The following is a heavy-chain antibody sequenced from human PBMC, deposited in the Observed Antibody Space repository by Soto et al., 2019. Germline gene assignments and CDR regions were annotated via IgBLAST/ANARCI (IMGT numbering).Heavy chain of an antibody. CDR2: ISYDGSQK. V-gene: IGHV3-30*18. J-gene: IGHJ6*02. CDR3: AKDLVGGVRYYYGMDV. D-gene: IGHD1-26*01. Sequence: PGGSLRLSCAASGFSFSSYGMHWVRQAPGKGLEWVALISYDGSQKYSADSVQGRFTISRDNSKNTMYLQMNSLRGEDTAVYYCAKDLVGGVRYYYGMDVWGQGTTVTVSS. CDR1: GFSFSSYG.